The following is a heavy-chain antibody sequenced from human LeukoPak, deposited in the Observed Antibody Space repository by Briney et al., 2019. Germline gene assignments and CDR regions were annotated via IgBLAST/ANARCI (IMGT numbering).Heavy chain of an antibody. V-gene: IGHV1/OR15-1*01. CDR1: GYILPDYY. Sequence: VASVNVSCMACGYILPDYYMHGVRPAAGKELGGVGRINPNSGGTNNAQKFQGRVTMTRDTSISTAYTELSSMRSEDTATYYCARPYGSHGFGPWGQGTLVTVSS. J-gene: IGHJ5*02. D-gene: IGHD1-26*01. CDR2: INPNSGGT. CDR3: ARPYGSHGFGP.